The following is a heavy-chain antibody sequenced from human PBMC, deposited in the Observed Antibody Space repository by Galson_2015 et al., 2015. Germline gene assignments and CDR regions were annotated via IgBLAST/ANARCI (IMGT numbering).Heavy chain of an antibody. CDR1: GYTLTELS. J-gene: IGHJ4*02. CDR3: ATANGHSGYDYLRY. V-gene: IGHV1-24*01. D-gene: IGHD5-12*01. Sequence: SVKVSCKVSGYTLTELSMHWVRQAPGKGLEWMGGFDPEDGETIYAQKFQGRVTMTEDTSTDTAYMELSSLRSEDTAVYYCATANGHSGYDYLRYWGQGTLVTVSS. CDR2: FDPEDGET.